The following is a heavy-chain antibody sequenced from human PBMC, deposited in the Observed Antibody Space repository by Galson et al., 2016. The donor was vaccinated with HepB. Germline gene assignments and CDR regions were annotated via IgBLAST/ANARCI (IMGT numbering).Heavy chain of an antibody. CDR3: ARAISGCYDF. Sequence: RLSCAASGLIFRNSWMTWVRKAPGKGLKWVANINRDGSDKYYMHSVRGRFTISRDSAKNFVFLQMNSLRVEDTAVYHCARAISGCYDFWDQGILVTVSS. CDR2: INRDGSDK. J-gene: IGHJ4*02. D-gene: IGHD3-22*01. V-gene: IGHV3-7*03. CDR1: GLIFRNSW.